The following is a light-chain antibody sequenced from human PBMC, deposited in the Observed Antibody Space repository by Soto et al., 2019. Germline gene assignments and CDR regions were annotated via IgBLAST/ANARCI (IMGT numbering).Light chain of an antibody. V-gene: IGLV1-47*01. CDR3: AAWDDSLSGWV. J-gene: IGLJ3*02. CDR2: RNN. Sequence: QSVLTQPPSASGTPGQRVTISCSGSSSNIGSNYVYWYQQLPGTAPKLLIYRNNQRPSGVPDRFSGSKSGTSASLAISGLRSEDEADYYCAAWDDSLSGWVLGGGNKRTV. CDR1: SSNIGSNY.